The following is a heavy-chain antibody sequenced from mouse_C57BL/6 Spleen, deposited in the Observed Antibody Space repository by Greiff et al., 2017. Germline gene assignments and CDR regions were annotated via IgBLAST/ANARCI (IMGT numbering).Heavy chain of an antibody. Sequence: QVQLQQSGAELVKPGASVKISCKASGYAFSSYWMNWVKQRPGKGLKWIGQIYPGDGDTNYNGKFKGKATLTADKSSSTAYMQLSSLTSEDSAVYFCARGGIYYDYDYAMDYWGQGTSVTVSS. J-gene: IGHJ4*01. D-gene: IGHD2-4*01. CDR2: IYPGDGDT. V-gene: IGHV1-80*01. CDR1: GYAFSSYW. CDR3: ARGGIYYDYDYAMDY.